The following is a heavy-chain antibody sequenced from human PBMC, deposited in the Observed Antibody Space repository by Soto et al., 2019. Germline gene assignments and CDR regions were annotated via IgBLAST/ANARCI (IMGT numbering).Heavy chain of an antibody. CDR3: AREIVARRGSNWFDP. CDR1: GGSISSSSYY. Sequence: SETLSLTCTVSGGSISSSSYYWNWIRQHPGKGLEWIGYIYYNGSTYYNPSLKSRLIMSVDMSKNQFSLNLSSVTAADTAVYYCAREIVARRGSNWFDPWGRGTLVTVSS. J-gene: IGHJ5*02. CDR2: IYYNGST. D-gene: IGHD6-6*01. V-gene: IGHV4-31*03.